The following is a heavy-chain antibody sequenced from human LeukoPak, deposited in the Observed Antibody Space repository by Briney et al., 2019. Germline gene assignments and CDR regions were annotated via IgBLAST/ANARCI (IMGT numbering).Heavy chain of an antibody. Sequence: GGSLRLSCAASGFTFSSYSMNWDRQAPGKGLEWVSSISLSSSYIYYADSVKGRFTISRDNAKNTLYLQMDSLRAEDTAVYYCARDLPNYYDSRGYYYYFDYWGQGTLVTVSS. CDR3: ARDLPNYYDSRGYYYYFDY. J-gene: IGHJ4*02. D-gene: IGHD3-22*01. CDR1: GFTFSSYS. CDR2: ISLSSSYI. V-gene: IGHV3-21*01.